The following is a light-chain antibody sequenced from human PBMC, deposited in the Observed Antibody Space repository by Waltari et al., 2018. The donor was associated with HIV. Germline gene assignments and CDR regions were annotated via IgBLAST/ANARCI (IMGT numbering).Light chain of an antibody. CDR2: LNSDGSH. V-gene: IGLV4-69*01. CDR3: QTWGAGTVV. Sequence: QLVLTQSPSASASLGASVKLTCTLSSAHSPYAIAWHQQQPDQGPHYLMKLNSDGSHRKGDGIPDRFSGSASGAERYLTISNVQSEDEGIYYCQTWGAGTVVFGGGTKLSVL. CDR1: SAHSPYA. J-gene: IGLJ2*01.